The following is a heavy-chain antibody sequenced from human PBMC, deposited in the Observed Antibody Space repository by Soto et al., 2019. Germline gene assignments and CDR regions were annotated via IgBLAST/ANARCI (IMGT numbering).Heavy chain of an antibody. CDR3: GREWIWEIEY. J-gene: IGHJ4*02. V-gene: IGHV3-48*02. D-gene: IGHD3-10*01. CDR2: ISGTYAI. CDR1: GFTFSTFS. Sequence: GGSLRLSCAASGFTFSTFSMNWVRQAPGKGLEWVSYISGTYAIYYADSVQGRFTISRDNAKNSVYLQMNSLRDEDTAIYYCGREWIWEIEYGGQGALEKVSS.